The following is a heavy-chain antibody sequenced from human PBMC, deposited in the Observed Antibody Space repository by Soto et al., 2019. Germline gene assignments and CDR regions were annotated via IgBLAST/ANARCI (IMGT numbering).Heavy chain of an antibody. CDR2: INHVGGT. CDR3: VRRRYQLPSSVLWLDP. CDR1: GGFLSESY. J-gene: IGHJ5*02. V-gene: IGHV4-34*01. D-gene: IGHD3-16*02. Sequence: SETLSLTCAVYGGFLSESYWTWIRQPPGKGLEWIGEINHVGGTNYNPSLKSRVTMSVDTSQNQFSLRLISVTAADTAMYFCVRRRYQLPSSVLWLDPWGQGTPVTVSS.